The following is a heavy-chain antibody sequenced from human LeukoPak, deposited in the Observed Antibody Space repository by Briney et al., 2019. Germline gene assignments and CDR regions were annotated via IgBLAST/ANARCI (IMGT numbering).Heavy chain of an antibody. CDR2: ISPGDSDT. CDR1: GSRFTSYW. CDR3: ARCSIGAGWWFDP. Sequence: GASLKISCKGSGSRFTSYWIGWVRQMPGKGLEGMGIISPGDSDTRYSPSFQGQVTISADKSISTAYLQWSSLKASDTAMYYCARCSIGAGWWFDPWGQGTLVTVSS. D-gene: IGHD5-12*01. V-gene: IGHV5-51*01. J-gene: IGHJ5*02.